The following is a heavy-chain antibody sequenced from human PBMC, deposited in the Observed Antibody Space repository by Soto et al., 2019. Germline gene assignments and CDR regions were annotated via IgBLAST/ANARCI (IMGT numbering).Heavy chain of an antibody. Sequence: PGGSLRLSCAASGFTISSYAMHWVRQAPGKGLEWVAVISYDGSNKYYADSVKGRFTNSRDNSKNTLYLQMNSLRAEDTAVYYCARVWDSSGWPNYYYYYGMDVWGQGTTVTVSS. CDR2: ISYDGSNK. CDR3: ARVWDSSGWPNYYYYYGMDV. D-gene: IGHD6-19*01. J-gene: IGHJ6*02. V-gene: IGHV3-30-3*01. CDR1: GFTISSYA.